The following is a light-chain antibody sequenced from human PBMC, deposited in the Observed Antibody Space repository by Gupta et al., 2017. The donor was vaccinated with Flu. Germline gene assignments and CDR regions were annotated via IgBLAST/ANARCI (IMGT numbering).Light chain of an antibody. J-gene: IGKJ2*01. Sequence: DIQLIQSPAAVSASVGDTVTIDCRASQGISRWLAWYQQKPAKAPKLLIYGTSTLQSGVPSRFSGSGSGTDFTLTISSLQPEDFATYFCQQANSFPYTFGQGTKLEIK. CDR1: QGISRW. CDR2: GTS. CDR3: QQANSFPYT. V-gene: IGKV1-12*01.